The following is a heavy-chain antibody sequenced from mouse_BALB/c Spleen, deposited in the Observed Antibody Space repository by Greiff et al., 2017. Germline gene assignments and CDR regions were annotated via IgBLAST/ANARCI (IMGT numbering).Heavy chain of an antibody. V-gene: IGHV1-14*01. Sequence: EVKLMEPGPELVKPGASVKMSCKASGYTFTSYVMHWVKQKPGQGLEWIGYINPYNDGTKYNEKFKGKATLTSDKSSSTAYMELSSLTSEDSAVYYCASRGNAFAYWGQGTLVTVSA. D-gene: IGHD2-1*01. J-gene: IGHJ3*01. CDR3: ASRGNAFAY. CDR2: INPYNDGT. CDR1: GYTFTSYV.